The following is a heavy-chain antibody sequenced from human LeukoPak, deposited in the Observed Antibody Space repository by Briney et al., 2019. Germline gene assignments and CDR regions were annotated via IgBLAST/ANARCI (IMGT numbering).Heavy chain of an antibody. D-gene: IGHD1-1*01. Sequence: GGSLRLSCAASGFTFSGSAMHWVRQASGKGLEWVGRIRSKANSYATAYAASVKGRFTISRDDSKNTAYLQMNSLKTEDTAVYYCTRPFWNGLYAFDIWGQGTMVTVSS. J-gene: IGHJ3*02. CDR1: GFTFSGSA. CDR2: IRSKANSYAT. V-gene: IGHV3-73*01. CDR3: TRPFWNGLYAFDI.